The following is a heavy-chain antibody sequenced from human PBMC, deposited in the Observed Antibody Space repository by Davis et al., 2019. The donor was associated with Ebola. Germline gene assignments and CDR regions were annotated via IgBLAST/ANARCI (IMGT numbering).Heavy chain of an antibody. Sequence: SETLSLTCAAYGGSFSGYNWSWIRQPPGKGLEWIGEINHSGSTNYNPSLKSRVTISVDTSKNQFSLKLSSVTAADTAVYYCARLYYYDSSGYVDYWGQGTLVTVSS. CDR3: ARLYYYDSSGYVDY. CDR1: GGSFSGYN. V-gene: IGHV4-34*01. CDR2: INHSGST. J-gene: IGHJ4*02. D-gene: IGHD3-22*01.